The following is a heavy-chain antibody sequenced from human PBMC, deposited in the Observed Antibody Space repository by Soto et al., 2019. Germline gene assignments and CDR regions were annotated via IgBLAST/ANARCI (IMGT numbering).Heavy chain of an antibody. CDR1: GGTFSSYA. J-gene: IGHJ5*02. Sequence: ASVKVSCKASGGTFSSYAISWVRQAPGQGLEWMGGIIPIFGTANYAQKFQGRVTITADESTSTAYMELSSLRSEDTAVYYCARDHPSGYSNARKIAYWFDPWGQGTLVTVSS. D-gene: IGHD4-4*01. CDR2: IIPIFGTA. CDR3: ARDHPSGYSNARKIAYWFDP. V-gene: IGHV1-69*13.